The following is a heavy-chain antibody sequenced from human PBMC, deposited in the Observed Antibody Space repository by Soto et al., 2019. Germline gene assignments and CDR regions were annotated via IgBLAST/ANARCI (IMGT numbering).Heavy chain of an antibody. D-gene: IGHD3-3*02. CDR2: MTYDGATE. CDR3: ARVRLSIAVNDALDV. V-gene: IGHV3-30*14. Sequence: QVRLVESGGGVVQPGTSLRLSCAASGFTFSDYVIHWVRQAAGKGLEWVASMTYDGATEYYADSVKGRFTMSRDNSKSALSLQMHSLRPDDTAVYYCARVRLSIAVNDALDVWRQGTTVTVSS. J-gene: IGHJ3*01. CDR1: GFTFSDYV.